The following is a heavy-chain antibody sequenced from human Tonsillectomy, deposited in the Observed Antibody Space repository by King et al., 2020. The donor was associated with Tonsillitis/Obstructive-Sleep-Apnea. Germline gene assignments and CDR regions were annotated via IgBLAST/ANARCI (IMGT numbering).Heavy chain of an antibody. Sequence: VQLVESGGGVVQPGRSLRLSCAASGFTFSSYGMHWVRQAPGKGLEWVAVIWYDGSNKYYADSVKGRFTISRDNSKNTLYLQMNSLRAEDTAVYYCARDPSDDYDYIWGSYRSYYFDYWGQGTLVTVSS. J-gene: IGHJ4*02. CDR2: IWYDGSNK. V-gene: IGHV3-33*01. CDR3: ARDPSDDYDYIWGSYRSYYFDY. D-gene: IGHD3-16*02. CDR1: GFTFSSYG.